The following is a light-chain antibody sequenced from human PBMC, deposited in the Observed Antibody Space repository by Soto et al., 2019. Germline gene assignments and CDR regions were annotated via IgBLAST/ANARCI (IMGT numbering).Light chain of an antibody. CDR1: SPNIGNNY. CDR3: GTWDSSLSAWV. V-gene: IGLV1-51*02. J-gene: IGLJ3*02. Sequence: QSVLTQPPSVSAAPGQTVTISCSGSSPNIGNNYVSWYQQLPGTAPKLLIYENNKRPSGIPDRFSGSKSGTSATLGITGLQTGDEADYYCGTWDSSLSAWVFGGGTQLTVL. CDR2: ENN.